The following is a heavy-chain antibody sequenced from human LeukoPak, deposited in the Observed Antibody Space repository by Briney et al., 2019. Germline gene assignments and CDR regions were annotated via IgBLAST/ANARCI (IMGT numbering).Heavy chain of an antibody. CDR3: VKDRLQGYYYGMDV. J-gene: IGHJ6*02. Sequence: PGGSLRLSCAASGFTFSSYEMNWVRQAPGKGLEWVSYISSSGSTIYYADSVKGRFTISRDNAKNSLYLQMNSLRGEDTAVYYCVKDRLQGYYYGMDVWGQGTTVTVSS. D-gene: IGHD2-21*02. V-gene: IGHV3-48*03. CDR1: GFTFSSYE. CDR2: ISSSGSTI.